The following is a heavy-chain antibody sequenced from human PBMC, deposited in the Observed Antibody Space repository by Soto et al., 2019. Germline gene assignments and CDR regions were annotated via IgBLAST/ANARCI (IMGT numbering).Heavy chain of an antibody. J-gene: IGHJ4*02. V-gene: IGHV4-39*01. CDR3: ARHVGDFWSGYYPKYYFEF. CDR2: IYYSGST. Sequence: SETLSLTFTVSGGSISSSSYYWGWIRQPPGKGLEWIGSIYYSGSTYYNASLKSRVTISVDTSKNHFSLKLSSVTAADTAVYYCARHVGDFWSGYYPKYYFEFWGQGTLVTVSS. D-gene: IGHD3-3*01. CDR1: GGSISSSSYY.